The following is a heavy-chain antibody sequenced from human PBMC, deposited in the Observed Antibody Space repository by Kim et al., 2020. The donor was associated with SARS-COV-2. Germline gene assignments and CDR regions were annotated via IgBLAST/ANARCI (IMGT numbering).Heavy chain of an antibody. J-gene: IGHJ4*02. Sequence: SGKGRFTISRDNAKNSLYLQMTRLRAEDTALYYCAKDLNYDILTGLSLDYWGQGTLVTVSS. V-gene: IGHV3-9*01. CDR3: AKDLNYDILTGLSLDY. D-gene: IGHD3-9*01.